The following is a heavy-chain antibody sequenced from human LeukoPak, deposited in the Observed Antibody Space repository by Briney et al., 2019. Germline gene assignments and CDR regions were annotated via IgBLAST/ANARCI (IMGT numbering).Heavy chain of an antibody. V-gene: IGHV3-53*01. D-gene: IGHD3-10*01. CDR1: GFTVSSNY. CDR2: IYSGGST. CDR3: ARAGTLWFGESVDY. Sequence: GGSLRLSCAASGFTVSSNYMSWVRQAPGKGLEWVSVIYSGGSTYYADSVKGRFTISGDNSKNTLYLQMNSLRAEDTAVYYCARAGTLWFGESVDYWGQGTLVTVSS. J-gene: IGHJ4*02.